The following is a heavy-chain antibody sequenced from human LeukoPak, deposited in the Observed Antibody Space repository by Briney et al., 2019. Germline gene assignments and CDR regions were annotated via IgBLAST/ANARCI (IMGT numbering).Heavy chain of an antibody. CDR1: GGSISSGGYY. CDR3: ARFNAMVRGVVNWFDP. D-gene: IGHD3-10*01. V-gene: IGHV4-31*03. J-gene: IGHJ5*02. Sequence: PSQTLSLTCTVSGGSISSGGYYWSWIRQHPGKGLEWTGYIYYSGSTYYNPSLKSRVTISVDTSKNQFSLKLSSVTAADTAVYYCARFNAMVRGVVNWFDPWGQGTLDTVSS. CDR2: IYYSGST.